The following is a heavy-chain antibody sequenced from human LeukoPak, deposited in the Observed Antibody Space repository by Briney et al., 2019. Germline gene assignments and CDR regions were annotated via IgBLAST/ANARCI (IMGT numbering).Heavy chain of an antibody. CDR1: GGSMRSYY. Sequence: PSETLSLTCTVSGGSMRSYYWSFIRQSAGTGHEWLGRIHTSGTTWYNPSLKSRVTLSVDASKNQFSLGLISVTAADTAVYYCARGGDYAGGGGNWSARGGQRTLVTVSS. D-gene: IGHD4-23*01. CDR3: ARGGDYAGGGGNWSAR. CDR2: IHTSGTT. J-gene: IGHJ5*02. V-gene: IGHV4-4*07.